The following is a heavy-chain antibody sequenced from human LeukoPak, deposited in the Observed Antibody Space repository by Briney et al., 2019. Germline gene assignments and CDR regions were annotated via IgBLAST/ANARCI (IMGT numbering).Heavy chain of an antibody. Sequence: ASVKVSCKASGGTFSSYAISWVRQAPGQGLEWMGGIIPIFGTANYAQKFQGRVTITADESTSTAYMELSSLRSEDTAVYYCARPLSGGSSWHSLYYYGMDVWGQGTTVTVSS. CDR1: GGTFSSYA. CDR2: IIPIFGTA. V-gene: IGHV1-69*13. D-gene: IGHD6-13*01. CDR3: ARPLSGGSSWHSLYYYGMDV. J-gene: IGHJ6*02.